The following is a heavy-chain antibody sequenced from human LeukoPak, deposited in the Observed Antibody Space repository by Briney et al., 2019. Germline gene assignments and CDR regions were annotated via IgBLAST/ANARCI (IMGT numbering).Heavy chain of an antibody. Sequence: PSETLSLTCTVSGGSISSYYWSWIRQPAGKGLEWIGRIYTSGSTNYNPSLKSRVTMSVDTSKNQFSLKLSSVTAADTAVYYCARDSWPADYGDYRYGHWFDPWGQGTLVTVSS. CDR3: ARDSWPADYGDYRYGHWFDP. CDR1: GGSISSYY. V-gene: IGHV4-4*07. CDR2: IYTSGST. D-gene: IGHD4-17*01. J-gene: IGHJ5*02.